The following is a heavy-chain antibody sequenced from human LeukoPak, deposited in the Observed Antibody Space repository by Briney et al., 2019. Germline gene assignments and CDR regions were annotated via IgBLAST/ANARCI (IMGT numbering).Heavy chain of an antibody. CDR1: GYTLTELS. J-gene: IGHJ5*02. D-gene: IGHD6-19*01. CDR2: FDPEDGET. V-gene: IGHV1-24*01. CDR3: ATVREVAGTLSWFDP. Sequence: ASVNVSCKVSGYTLTELSMHWVRQAPGKGLEWMGGFDPEDGETIYAQKFQGRVTMTEDTSTDTAYMELSSLRSEDTAVYYCATVREVAGTLSWFDPWGQGTLVTVSS.